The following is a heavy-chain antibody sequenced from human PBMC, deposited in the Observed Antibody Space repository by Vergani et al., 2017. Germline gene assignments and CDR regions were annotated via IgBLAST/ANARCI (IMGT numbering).Heavy chain of an antibody. CDR1: GYTFTGYY. Sequence: QVQLVQSGAEVKKPGASVKVSCKASGYTFTGYYMHWVRQAPGQGLEWMGWISAYNGNTDYAQKLQGRVTMTTDTSTSTAYMELRSLRSDDTAVYYCAREMEYVRTLFDPWGQGTLVTVSS. D-gene: IGHD2-8*01. V-gene: IGHV1-18*04. CDR2: ISAYNGNT. CDR3: AREMEYVRTLFDP. J-gene: IGHJ5*02.